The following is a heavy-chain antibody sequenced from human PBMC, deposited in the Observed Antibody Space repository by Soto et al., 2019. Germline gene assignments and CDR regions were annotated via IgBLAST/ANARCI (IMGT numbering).Heavy chain of an antibody. CDR3: AHPRGYGVFDAVDI. V-gene: IGHV3-23*01. CDR2: ISSSGGST. J-gene: IGHJ3*02. D-gene: IGHD4-17*01. Sequence: GGFLRLSSAASGFIFSAYAMNWVRQAPGKGLEWVAAISSSGGSTFYAESVRGRFTISRDNSINTLYLQMSSLRTEDTAVYYCAHPRGYGVFDAVDIWGQGTMVTVSS. CDR1: GFIFSAYA.